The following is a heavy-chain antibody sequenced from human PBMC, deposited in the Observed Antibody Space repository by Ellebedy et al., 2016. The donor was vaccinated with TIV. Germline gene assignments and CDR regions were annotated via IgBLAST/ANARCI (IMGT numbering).Heavy chain of an antibody. D-gene: IGHD2-2*01. J-gene: IGHJ4*02. CDR3: ARVFISYFFDY. CDR2: ISSDGSET. CDR1: GFTFSSYG. V-gene: IGHV3-33*05. Sequence: GESLKISCAASGFTFSSYGFHWVRQAPGKGLEWVAFISSDGSETYYGDSVKGRFTISRDSFRNTVYLQMNNLRADDTAVYYCARVFISYFFDYWGQGTLVTVSS.